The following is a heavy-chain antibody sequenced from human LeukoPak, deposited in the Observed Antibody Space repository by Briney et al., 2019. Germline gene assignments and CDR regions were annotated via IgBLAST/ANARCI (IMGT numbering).Heavy chain of an antibody. J-gene: IGHJ3*02. Sequence: GASVKVSCKVSGYTLTELSMHWVRQAPGKGLEWMGRFDPEDGETIYAQKFQGRVTMTEDTSTDTAYMELSSLRSDDTAVYYCAFTIFGVGDAFDIWGQGTMVTVSS. CDR3: AFTIFGVGDAFDI. V-gene: IGHV1-24*01. CDR2: FDPEDGET. CDR1: GYTLTELS. D-gene: IGHD3-3*01.